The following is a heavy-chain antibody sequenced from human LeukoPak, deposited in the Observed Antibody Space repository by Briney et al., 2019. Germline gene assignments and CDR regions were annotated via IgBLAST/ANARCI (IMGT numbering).Heavy chain of an antibody. D-gene: IGHD5-18*01. CDR3: ARDLGTAMAT. J-gene: IGHJ5*02. CDR2: ISYDGSNA. V-gene: IGHV3-30*04. CDR1: GFTFSSYA. Sequence: GGSLRLSCAASGFTFSSYAMNWVRQAPGKGLEWVAVISYDGSNAYYADSVEGRFTISRDNSKNTLYLQMNSLRAGDTAVYHCARDLGTAMATWGQGTLVTVSS.